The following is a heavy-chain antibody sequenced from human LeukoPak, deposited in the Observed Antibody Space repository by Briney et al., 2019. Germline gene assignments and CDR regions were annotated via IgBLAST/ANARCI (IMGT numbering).Heavy chain of an antibody. Sequence: GGSLRLSCAASGFTFSGSAVHWIRQSSGKGLEWVGHIDKKDNLYATAYAESVKGRFTISRDDSKDTAFLHMDSLKTEDTALYYCTRDRGTYNWFDPWGQGTLVTVSS. CDR1: GFTFSGSA. CDR2: IDKKDNLYAT. J-gene: IGHJ5*02. D-gene: IGHD2-15*01. CDR3: TRDRGTYNWFDP. V-gene: IGHV3-73*01.